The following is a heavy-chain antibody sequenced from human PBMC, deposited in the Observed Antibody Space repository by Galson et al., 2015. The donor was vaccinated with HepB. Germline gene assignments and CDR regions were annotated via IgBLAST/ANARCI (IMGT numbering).Heavy chain of an antibody. CDR2: ISSSSSYI. CDR3: ASGREGFGELFPFLY. J-gene: IGHJ4*02. Sequence: SLRLSCAASGFTFSSYSMNWVRQAPGKGLEWVSSISSSSSYIYYADSVKGRFTISRDNAKNSLYLQMNSLRAEDTAVYYCASGREGFGELFPFLYWGQGTLVTVSS. V-gene: IGHV3-21*01. D-gene: IGHD3-10*01. CDR1: GFTFSSYS.